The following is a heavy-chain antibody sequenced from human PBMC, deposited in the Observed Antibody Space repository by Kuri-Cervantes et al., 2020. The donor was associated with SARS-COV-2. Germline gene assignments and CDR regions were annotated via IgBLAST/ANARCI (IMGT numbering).Heavy chain of an antibody. D-gene: IGHD3-22*01. V-gene: IGHV3-74*01. CDR3: ATGDSGYFNY. Sequence: GGSLRLSCAASGFTFSAYWRHWVRRAPGKGLLWVSRIKTDGIYTNYADSVKGRFTITRDNAKNTLYLQMNSLRADDTAVYYCATGDSGYFNYWGQGTLVTVSS. CDR1: GFTFSAYW. J-gene: IGHJ4*02. CDR2: IKTDGIYT.